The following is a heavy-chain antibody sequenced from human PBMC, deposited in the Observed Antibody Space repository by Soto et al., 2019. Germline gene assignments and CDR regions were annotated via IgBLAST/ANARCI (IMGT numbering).Heavy chain of an antibody. V-gene: IGHV4-30-4*01. D-gene: IGHD3-22*01. J-gene: IGHJ4*02. CDR3: ARGPYDSSGYYLDY. Sequence: PSETLSLTCTVSGGSISSGDYYWSWIRQPPGKGLEWIGYIYYSGSTYYNPSLKSRVTISVDTSKNQFSLKLSSVTAADTAVYYCARGPYDSSGYYLDYWGQGTLVTVS. CDR2: IYYSGST. CDR1: GGSISSGDYY.